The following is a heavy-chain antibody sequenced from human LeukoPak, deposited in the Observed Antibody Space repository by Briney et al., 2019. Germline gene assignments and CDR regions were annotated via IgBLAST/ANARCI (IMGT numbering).Heavy chain of an antibody. J-gene: IGHJ4*02. Sequence: GGSLRLSCAASGFIVSSNYMNWVRQAPGKGLEWVSVIYYGGSTYYADSVKGRLTISRDNAKNSLYLQMNSLRAEDTAVYYCARETFNDYDILTGYDYWGQGTLVTVSS. CDR1: GFIVSSNY. CDR3: ARETFNDYDILTGYDY. D-gene: IGHD3-9*01. CDR2: IYYGGST. V-gene: IGHV3-66*01.